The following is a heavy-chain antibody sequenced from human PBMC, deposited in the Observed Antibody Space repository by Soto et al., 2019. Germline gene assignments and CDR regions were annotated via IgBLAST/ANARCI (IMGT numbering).Heavy chain of an antibody. CDR2: ISSSGSTI. D-gene: IGHD4-17*01. CDR1: GFTFSSYE. J-gene: IGHJ4*02. V-gene: IGHV3-48*03. CDR3: ARPVTTTGGFDY. Sequence: EVQLVESGGGLLQPGGSLRLSCAASGFTFSSYEMNWVRQAPGKGLEWVSYISSSGSTIYYADSVKGRFTISRDNAKNSLYLQMNSLRAEDTAVYYCARPVTTTGGFDYWGQGTLVTVSS.